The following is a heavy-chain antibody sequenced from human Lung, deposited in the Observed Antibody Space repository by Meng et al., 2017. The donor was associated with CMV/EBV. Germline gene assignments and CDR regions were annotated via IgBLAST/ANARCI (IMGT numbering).Heavy chain of an antibody. D-gene: IGHD3-9*01. CDR1: GGSISNSNW. CDR3: ARKASWLLSLDY. CDR2: IYHSGTT. V-gene: IGHV4-4*02. J-gene: IGHJ4*02. Sequence: SXTLSLXCAVSGGSISNSNWWTWVRQPPGKGLEWIGEIYHSGTTNYNPSLKSRVTISVNKSKKQFSLMLTSVTVADTAVYYCARKASWLLSLDYWGKGTLVTVSS.